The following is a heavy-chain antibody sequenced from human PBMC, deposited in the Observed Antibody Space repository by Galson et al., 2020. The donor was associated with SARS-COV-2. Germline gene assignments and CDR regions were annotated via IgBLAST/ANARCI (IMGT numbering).Heavy chain of an antibody. Sequence: GESLKISCKGSGYSFTNYWIAWVRQMPGKGLEWMGIVYPGDSDTKYNPSFQGQVTFSADKSINTAYLQWSSLKASDSAIYYCASLGVSGYSYFDYWGQGTLVTVPS. D-gene: IGHD5-12*01. CDR3: ASLGVSGYSYFDY. J-gene: IGHJ4*02. CDR1: GYSFTNYW. V-gene: IGHV5-51*01. CDR2: VYPGDSDT.